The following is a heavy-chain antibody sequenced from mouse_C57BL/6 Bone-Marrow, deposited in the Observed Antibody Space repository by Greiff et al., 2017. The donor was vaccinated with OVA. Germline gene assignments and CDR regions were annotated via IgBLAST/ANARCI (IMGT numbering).Heavy chain of an antibody. CDR3: THYPDNDGSWFAY. J-gene: IGHJ3*01. D-gene: IGHD2-3*01. Sequence: VQLQQSGAELVRPGASVKLSCTASGFNIKDDYMHWVKQRPEQGLEWIGWIDPENGDTEYASKFQGKATITADTSSNTAYLQLSRLTSEDTAVYYCTHYPDNDGSWFAYWGQGTLVTVSA. CDR1: GFNIKDDY. CDR2: IDPENGDT. V-gene: IGHV14-4*01.